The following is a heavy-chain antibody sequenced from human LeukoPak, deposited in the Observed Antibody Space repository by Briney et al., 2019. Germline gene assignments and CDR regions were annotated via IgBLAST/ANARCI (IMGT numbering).Heavy chain of an antibody. D-gene: IGHD2-2*02. J-gene: IGHJ4*02. CDR1: GYTFTGYY. CDR2: INPNSGGT. Sequence: ASVKVSCKASGYTFTGYYMHWVRQAPGQGLEWMGWINPNSGGTNYAQKFQGRVTMTRDTSISTAYMELSRLRSDDTAVYYCARGGYCSSTSCYMVFDYWGQGTLATVSS. CDR3: ARGGYCSSTSCYMVFDY. V-gene: IGHV1-2*02.